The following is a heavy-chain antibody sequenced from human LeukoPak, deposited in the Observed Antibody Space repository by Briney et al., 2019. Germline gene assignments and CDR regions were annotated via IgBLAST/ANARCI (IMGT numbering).Heavy chain of an antibody. D-gene: IGHD3-3*01. CDR1: GYTFTSYG. V-gene: IGHV1-18*01. CDR3: ARVSFTIFGVVIGDFDY. J-gene: IGHJ4*02. Sequence: GASVKVSCKASGYTFTSYGISWVRQAPGQGLEWMGWISAYNGNTNYAQKLQGRVTMTTDTSTSTAYMELRSLRSDDTAVYYCARVSFTIFGVVIGDFDYWGQGTLVTVSS. CDR2: ISAYNGNT.